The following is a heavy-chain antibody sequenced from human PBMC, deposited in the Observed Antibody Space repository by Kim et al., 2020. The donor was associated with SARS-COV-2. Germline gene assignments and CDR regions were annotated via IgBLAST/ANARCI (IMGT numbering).Heavy chain of an antibody. J-gene: IGHJ4*02. Sequence: QKLKGRVTMTTDTSTSTAYMELRSLRSDDTAVYYCARDYFHLAVAGTFDYWGQGTLVTVSS. D-gene: IGHD6-19*01. CDR3: ARDYFHLAVAGTFDY. V-gene: IGHV1-18*01.